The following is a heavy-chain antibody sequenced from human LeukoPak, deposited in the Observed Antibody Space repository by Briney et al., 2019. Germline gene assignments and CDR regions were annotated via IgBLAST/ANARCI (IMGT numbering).Heavy chain of an antibody. J-gene: IGHJ3*02. D-gene: IGHD1-26*01. CDR2: ISAYNGNT. CDR3: ARGIVGATGSRKAFDI. Sequence: ASVKVSCKASGYTFTSYGISWVRQAPGQGLEWMGWISAYNGNTNYAQKFQGRVTMTRDTSISTAYMELSRLRSDDTAVYYCARGIVGATGSRKAFDIWGQGTMVTVSS. CDR1: GYTFTSYG. V-gene: IGHV1-18*01.